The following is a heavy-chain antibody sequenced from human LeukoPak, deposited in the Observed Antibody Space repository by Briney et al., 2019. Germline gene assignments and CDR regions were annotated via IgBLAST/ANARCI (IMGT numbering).Heavy chain of an antibody. CDR3: ATFPPPQQLVPFAGDAFDI. V-gene: IGHV4-34*01. CDR1: GGSFSGYY. CDR2: INHSGST. D-gene: IGHD6-13*01. J-gene: IGHJ3*02. Sequence: PSETLSLTCAVYGGSFSGYYWSWIRQPPGKGLEWIGEINHSGSTNYNPSLKSRVTISVDTSKNQFSLKLSSVTAADTAVYYCATFPPPQQLVPFAGDAFDIWAQGTMVTVPS.